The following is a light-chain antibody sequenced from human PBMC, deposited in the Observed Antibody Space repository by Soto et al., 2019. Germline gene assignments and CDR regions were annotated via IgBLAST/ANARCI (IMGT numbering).Light chain of an antibody. CDR1: SSDVGGYNF. CDR2: NVS. CDR3: SSYTRISTVV. Sequence: QSALTQPASVSGSPGQSITISCTGTSSDVGGYNFVSWYQQYPGKAPQVIIYNVSIRPSGVSNRFSGSKSGNTASLSISGLQAEDEADYYCSSYTRISTVVFGGGTKLTVL. V-gene: IGLV2-14*03. J-gene: IGLJ3*02.